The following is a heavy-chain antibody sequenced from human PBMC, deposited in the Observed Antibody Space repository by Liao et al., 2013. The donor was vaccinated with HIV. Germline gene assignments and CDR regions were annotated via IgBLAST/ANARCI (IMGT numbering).Heavy chain of an antibody. CDR2: IYYTGST. CDR1: GGSISSDY. Sequence: QVQLQESGPGLVKPSETLSLTCTVSGGSISSDYWTWIRQAPGKGPEWIGYIYYTGSTNYNPSFASRITISVDTSKKHFSLKLTSVTAADTAVYYCAREQTYYYESSGSLFDYWGQGTLVTVSS. CDR3: AREQTYYYESSGSLFDY. D-gene: IGHD3-22*01. J-gene: IGHJ4*02. V-gene: IGHV4-59*01.